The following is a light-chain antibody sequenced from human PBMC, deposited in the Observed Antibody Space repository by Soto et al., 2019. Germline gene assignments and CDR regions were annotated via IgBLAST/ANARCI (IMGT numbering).Light chain of an antibody. Sequence: QSVLTQPASVSGSPGQSITISCAGTSADIGAFNYVSWYQHHPGKAPKLLIYDVSDRPSGVSTRFSASKSANTASLTISGLQADDESDYYCSSYSSCRALVFGGGTKLTVL. CDR3: SSYSSCRALV. CDR1: SADIGAFNY. CDR2: DVS. V-gene: IGLV2-14*03. J-gene: IGLJ2*01.